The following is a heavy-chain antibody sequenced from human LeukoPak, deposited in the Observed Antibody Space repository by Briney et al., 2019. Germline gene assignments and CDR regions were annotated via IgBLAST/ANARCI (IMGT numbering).Heavy chain of an antibody. Sequence: SETLSLTCIVPGGSISSSSYYWAWIRQSPGKGLEWIGTFSSGGSAYYNPSLTSRVSISKDTSDNQFSLRLYSVTAADAAVYYCARKQTGTMYDVWGQGTQVTVSS. D-gene: IGHD1-7*01. CDR3: ARKQTGTMYDV. J-gene: IGHJ4*02. V-gene: IGHV4-39*07. CDR2: FSSGGSA. CDR1: GGSISSSSYY.